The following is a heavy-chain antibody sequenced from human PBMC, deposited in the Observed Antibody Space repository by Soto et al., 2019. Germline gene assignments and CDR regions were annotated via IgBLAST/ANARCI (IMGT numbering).Heavy chain of an antibody. Sequence: SVKVSCKASGGTFSSYAISWVRQAPGRGLEWMGGIIPIFGTANYAQKFQGRVTITADESTSTAYMELSSLRSEDTAVYYCAGGYYDSSGSFSLFDYWGQGTLVTVSS. CDR1: GGTFSSYA. CDR3: AGGYYDSSGSFSLFDY. J-gene: IGHJ4*02. V-gene: IGHV1-69*13. D-gene: IGHD3-22*01. CDR2: IIPIFGTA.